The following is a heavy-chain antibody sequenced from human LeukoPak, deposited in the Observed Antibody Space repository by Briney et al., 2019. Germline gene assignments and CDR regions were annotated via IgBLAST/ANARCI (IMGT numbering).Heavy chain of an antibody. Sequence: SETVSRTGAGSGYSISSVYCWGWIRQPPRKWLEWIGSIYQSGRTYYNPSIKSQVTISVDTSTNPFSLKLNSVTAEDTAVYYCARHVHYDSIGSHWGGFDSWGQGTLVTVSS. V-gene: IGHV4-38-2*01. CDR1: GYSISSVYC. CDR2: IYQSGRT. D-gene: IGHD3-22*01. CDR3: ARHVHYDSIGSHWGGFDS. J-gene: IGHJ5*01.